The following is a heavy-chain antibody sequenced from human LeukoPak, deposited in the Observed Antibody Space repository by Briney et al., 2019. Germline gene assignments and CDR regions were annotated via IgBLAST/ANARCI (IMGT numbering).Heavy chain of an antibody. V-gene: IGHV4-39*07. CDR2: IYYSGST. Sequence: SETLSLTCTVSGGSISSSSYYWGWIRQPPGKGLEWIGSIYYSGSTYYNPSLKSRVTISVDTSKNQFSLKLSSVTAADTAVYYCARKTYYYDSSGHNWFDPWGQGTLVAVSS. CDR1: GGSISSSSYY. D-gene: IGHD3-22*01. J-gene: IGHJ5*02. CDR3: ARKTYYYDSSGHNWFDP.